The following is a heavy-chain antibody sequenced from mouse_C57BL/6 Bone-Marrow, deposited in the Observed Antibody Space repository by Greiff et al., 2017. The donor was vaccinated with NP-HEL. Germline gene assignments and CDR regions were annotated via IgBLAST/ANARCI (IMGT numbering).Heavy chain of an antibody. CDR2: IYPRSGNT. V-gene: IGHV1-81*01. D-gene: IGHD2-4*01. Sequence: QVQLQQSGAELARPGASVKLSCKASGYTFTSYGISWVKQRTGQGLEWIGEIYPRSGNTYYNEKFKGKATLTADKSSSTAYMELRSLTSEVSAVYFCARDYEAYWGQGTLVTVSA. CDR3: ARDYEAY. CDR1: GYTFTSYG. J-gene: IGHJ3*01.